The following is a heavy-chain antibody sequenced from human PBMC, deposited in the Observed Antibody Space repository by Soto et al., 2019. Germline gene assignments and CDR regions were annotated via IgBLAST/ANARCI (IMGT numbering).Heavy chain of an antibody. J-gene: IGHJ4*02. Sequence: QVQLVESGGGVVQPGRSLRLSCVASGFTFSSCAMQWVRQVPGKGLEWLAVVTHDGSLYPYADSVKGRFSISRDNSRKTLYLQMNSLRPEDTAVYYCVKDRSDTWSFDYWGQGTLVTVCS. D-gene: IGHD2-8*02. CDR1: GFTFSSCA. CDR3: VKDRSDTWSFDY. CDR2: VTHDGSLY. V-gene: IGHV3-30*18.